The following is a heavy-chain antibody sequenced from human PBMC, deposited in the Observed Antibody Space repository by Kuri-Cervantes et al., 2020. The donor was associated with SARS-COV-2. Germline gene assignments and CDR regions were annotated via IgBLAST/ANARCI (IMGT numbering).Heavy chain of an antibody. CDR1: GGSISSYY. CDR3: ARHFGPIAVAGNPRWSDP. V-gene: IGHV4-59*08. J-gene: IGHJ5*02. CDR2: IYYSGST. D-gene: IGHD6-19*01. Sequence: SETLSLTCTVSGGSISSYYWSWIRQPPGKGLEWIGYIYYSGSTNYNPSLKSRVTISVDTSKNQFSLKLSSVTAADTAVYYCARHFGPIAVAGNPRWSDPWGQGTLVTVSS.